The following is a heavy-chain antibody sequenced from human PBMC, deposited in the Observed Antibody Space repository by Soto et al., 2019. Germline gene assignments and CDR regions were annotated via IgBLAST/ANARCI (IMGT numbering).Heavy chain of an antibody. CDR3: ARRQSGGFFRFFDS. J-gene: IGHJ4*02. V-gene: IGHV1-69*06. CDR1: GGSLSTNP. D-gene: IGHD2-15*01. CDR2: TGSGTGPG. Sequence: GASVKVSCKASGGSLSTNPISWVRQAPGQGLEWMGGTGSGTGPGNHAQKLQGRLTVTADKSTSTVYMELTNLSSEDTAVYYCARRQSGGFFRFFDSWGQRTLVTASS.